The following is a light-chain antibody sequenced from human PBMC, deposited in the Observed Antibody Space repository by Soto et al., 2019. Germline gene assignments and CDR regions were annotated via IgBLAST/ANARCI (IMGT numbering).Light chain of an antibody. V-gene: IGLV2-14*01. CDR1: SSDVGAYKY. CDR2: EVS. J-gene: IGLJ1*01. CDR3: SSYSSSSTLFV. Sequence: QSALTQPASVSGSPGQSITISCTGTSSDVGAYKYVSWYQQHPGKAPKDMIYEVSNRPSGVSNRFSGSKSGNTASLTISGLQAEDEADYFCSSYSSSSTLFVFGTGTKVTVL.